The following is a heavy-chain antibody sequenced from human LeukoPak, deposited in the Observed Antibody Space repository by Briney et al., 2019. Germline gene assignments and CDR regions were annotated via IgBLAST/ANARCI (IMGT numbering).Heavy chain of an antibody. Sequence: NASETLSLTCTVSGGSISSYYWSWIRQPAGKGLEWIGRIYTSGSTNYNPSLKSRVTMPVDTSKNRFSLKLSSVTAADTAVYYCARVGALGGHDYWGQGTLVTVSS. CDR3: ARVGALGGHDY. CDR1: GGSISSYY. CDR2: IYTSGST. D-gene: IGHD1-26*01. J-gene: IGHJ4*02. V-gene: IGHV4-4*07.